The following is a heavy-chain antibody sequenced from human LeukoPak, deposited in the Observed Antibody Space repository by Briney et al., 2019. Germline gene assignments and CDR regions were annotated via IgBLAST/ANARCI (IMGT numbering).Heavy chain of an antibody. V-gene: IGHV3-15*01. J-gene: IGHJ4*02. D-gene: IGHD6-19*01. CDR3: TTGLLAVAGTLWDY. CDR2: IKSKTDGGTT. Sequence: GGSLRLSCAASGFTFSNAWMSWVRQAPGKGLEWVGRIKSKTDGGTTDYAAPVKGRFTISRDDSKNTLYLQMNSLKTEDTAVYYCTTGLLAVAGTLWDYWGQGTLVTVSS. CDR1: GFTFSNAW.